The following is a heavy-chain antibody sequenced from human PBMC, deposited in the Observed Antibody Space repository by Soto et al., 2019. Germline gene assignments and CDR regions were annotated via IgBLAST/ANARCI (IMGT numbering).Heavy chain of an antibody. V-gene: IGHV1-18*01. CDR2: ISANNGNT. CDR3: ARSEPFDMYAITPVEF. CDR1: GYNFTTFC. Sequence: QVRLVQSGPEVKKPGASVKVSFKASGYNFTTFCISWVRQAPGQGLEWVGWISANNGNTKYSQKFQGRVSLTTETSASTVDMDLRSLRSADTAVYYWARSEPFDMYAITPVEFWGQGTLVSGST. D-gene: IGHD2-8*01. J-gene: IGHJ4*02.